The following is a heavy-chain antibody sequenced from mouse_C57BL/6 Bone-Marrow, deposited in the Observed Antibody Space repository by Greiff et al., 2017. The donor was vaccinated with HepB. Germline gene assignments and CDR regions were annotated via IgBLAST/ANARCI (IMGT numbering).Heavy chain of an antibody. Sequence: VQLQQPGAELVRPGSSVKLSCKASGYTFTSYWMHWVKQRPIQGLEWIGNIDPSDSETHYNQKFKDKATLTVDKSSSTAYMQLSSLTSEDSAVYYCAFYYYGSSLYWYFDVWGTGTTVTVSS. CDR1: GYTFTSYW. CDR3: AFYYYGSSLYWYFDV. J-gene: IGHJ1*03. CDR2: IDPSDSET. D-gene: IGHD1-1*01. V-gene: IGHV1-52*01.